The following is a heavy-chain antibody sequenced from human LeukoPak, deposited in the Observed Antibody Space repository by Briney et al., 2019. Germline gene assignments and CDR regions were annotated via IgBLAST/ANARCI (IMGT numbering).Heavy chain of an antibody. J-gene: IGHJ3*01. Sequence: GSSVKASCKPSIGTFSSYAISWVRQAPGQGLEWMGRIVPIYGRTDYAQKFEGRVTITADKSTNTAYMELRSLRSDDTAVYYCARDHEEWLVLAFDVWGHGTMVTVSS. V-gene: IGHV1-69*04. D-gene: IGHD6-19*01. CDR3: ARDHEEWLVLAFDV. CDR1: IGTFSSYA. CDR2: IVPIYGRT.